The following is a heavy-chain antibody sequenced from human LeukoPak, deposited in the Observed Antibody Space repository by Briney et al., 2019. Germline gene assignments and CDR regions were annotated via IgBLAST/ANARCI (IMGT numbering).Heavy chain of an antibody. CDR2: IYHSGST. CDR1: GFTVSSNY. J-gene: IGHJ6*02. D-gene: IGHD2-2*03. V-gene: IGHV4-4*02. Sequence: GSLRLSCAASGFTVSSNYMNWVRQAPGKGLEWIGEIYHSGSTNYNPSLKSRVTISVDKSKNQFSLKLSSVTAADTAVYYCARDGGLGHCSSTSCPGDGMDVWGQGTTVTVSS. CDR3: ARDGGLGHCSSTSCPGDGMDV.